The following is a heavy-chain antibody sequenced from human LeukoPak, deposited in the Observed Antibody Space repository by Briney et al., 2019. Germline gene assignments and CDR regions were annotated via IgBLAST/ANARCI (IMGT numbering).Heavy chain of an antibody. J-gene: IGHJ4*02. V-gene: IGHV3-30*18. CDR2: ISYDGSNK. Sequence: GGSLRLSCAASGFTFSSYGMHRVRQAPGKGLEWVAVISYDGSNKYYADSVKGRFTISRDNSKNTLYLQMNSLRAEDTAVYYCAKDQGPVDTAMAHFDYWGQGTLVTVSS. D-gene: IGHD5-18*01. CDR3: AKDQGPVDTAMAHFDY. CDR1: GFTFSSYG.